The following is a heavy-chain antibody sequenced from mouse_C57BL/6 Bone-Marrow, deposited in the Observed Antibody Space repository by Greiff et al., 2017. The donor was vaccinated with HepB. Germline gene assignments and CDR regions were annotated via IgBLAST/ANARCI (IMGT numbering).Heavy chain of an antibody. CDR3: ARIPYYGSSYDHYFDY. V-gene: IGHV8-8*01. J-gene: IGHJ2*01. Sequence: QVQLQQSGPGILQPSQTLSLTCSFSGFSLSTFGMGVGWIRQPSGKGLEWLAHIWWDDDKYYNPALKSRLTISKDTSKNQVFLKIANVDTADTATYYCARIPYYGSSYDHYFDYWGQGTTLTVSS. CDR2: IWWDDDK. CDR1: GFSLSTFGMG. D-gene: IGHD1-1*01.